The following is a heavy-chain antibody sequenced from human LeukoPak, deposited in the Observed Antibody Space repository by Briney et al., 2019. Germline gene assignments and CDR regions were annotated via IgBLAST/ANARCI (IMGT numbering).Heavy chain of an antibody. J-gene: IGHJ4*02. D-gene: IGHD3-16*02. V-gene: IGHV3-30*04. CDR3: ARDRGDDFVWGSYRYAFDY. CDR2: VSYDGSNK. Sequence: GGSLRLSCAASGFTFSSYAMHWVRQAPGKGLEWVAVVSYDGSNKYYADSMKGRFTISRENSKNTLYLQMNSLRAEDTAVYYCARDRGDDFVWGSYRYAFDYWGQGTLVTVSS. CDR1: GFTFSSYA.